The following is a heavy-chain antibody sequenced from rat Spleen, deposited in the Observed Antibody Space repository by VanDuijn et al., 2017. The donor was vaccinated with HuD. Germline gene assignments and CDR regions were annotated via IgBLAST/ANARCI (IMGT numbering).Heavy chain of an antibody. D-gene: IGHD1-4*01. Sequence: QVQLKESGPGLVQPSQTLSLTCTVSGFSLTSYNVHWVRQPPGKSLVWMGTMWSGGGTSYNSAVQSRLSISRDTSKSQVFLKMNSLQPEDTGTYYCARHEGITSDWFAYWGQGTLVTVSS. CDR3: ARHEGITSDWFAY. CDR1: GFSLTSYN. CDR2: MWSGGGT. J-gene: IGHJ3*01. V-gene: IGHV2-30*01.